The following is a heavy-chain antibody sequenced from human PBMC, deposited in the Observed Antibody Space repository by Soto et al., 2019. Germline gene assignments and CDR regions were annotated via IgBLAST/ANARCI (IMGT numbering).Heavy chain of an antibody. CDR1: GECGNSSAFY. V-gene: IGHV4-61*08. J-gene: IGHJ6*01. Sequence: NPSKNPYIRSAVYGECGNSSAFYWTWFRQPPGKPLEWIGYVYSTGTTNYSPSLKSRVDMSVDTSENQFSLKVRSVTAADAAVYLCARVSNRGAPKDGKSAHFYAMDVWG. CDR2: VYSTGTT. CDR3: ARVSNRGAPKDGKSAHFYAMDV. D-gene: IGHD2-2*01.